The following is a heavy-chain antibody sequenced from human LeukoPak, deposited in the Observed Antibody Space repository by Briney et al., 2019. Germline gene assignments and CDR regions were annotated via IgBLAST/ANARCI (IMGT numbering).Heavy chain of an antibody. V-gene: IGHV4-34*01. D-gene: IGHD6-19*01. J-gene: IGHJ4*02. CDR2: INHSGST. Sequence: SETLSLTCAVYGGSFSSYYWSWIRQPPGKGLEWIGEINHSGSTNYNPSLKSRVTISVDTSKNQFSLKLSSVTAADTAVYYCARGTNAGYSSGWYRGNYYFDYWGQGTLVTVSS. CDR1: GGSFSSYY. CDR3: ARGTNAGYSSGWYRGNYYFDY.